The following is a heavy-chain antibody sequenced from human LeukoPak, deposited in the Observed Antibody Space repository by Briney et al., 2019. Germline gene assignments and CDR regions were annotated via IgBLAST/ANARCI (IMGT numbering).Heavy chain of an antibody. V-gene: IGHV4-59*01. CDR2: IYYTGDT. J-gene: IGHJ4*02. Sequence: SSETLSLTCTVSGGSIDSYHWNWIRQTPGMGLEWIGYIYYTGDTSYNPSLESRVTISLDTPKSQFSLNLNSVTAADTAVYYCARASRSIFGRNFPDYWGPGKLVTVSS. CDR1: GGSIDSYH. CDR3: ARASRSIFGRNFPDY. D-gene: IGHD3-3*01.